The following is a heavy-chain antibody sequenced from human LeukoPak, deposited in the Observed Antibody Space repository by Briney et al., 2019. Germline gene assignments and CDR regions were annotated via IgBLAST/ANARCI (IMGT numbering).Heavy chain of an antibody. CDR2: IQQDGSEK. Sequence: GGSLRLSCAASGFTFNYCWLTWVRQAPGKGLEWVANIQQDGSEKYYVDSVKGRFIISRDNAKNSLYLQMNSLRAEDTAVYYCARVRKLRTRGVMDPLDYWGQGTLVTVSS. V-gene: IGHV3-7*01. D-gene: IGHD3-10*01. CDR1: GFTFNYCW. J-gene: IGHJ4*02. CDR3: ARVRKLRTRGVMDPLDY.